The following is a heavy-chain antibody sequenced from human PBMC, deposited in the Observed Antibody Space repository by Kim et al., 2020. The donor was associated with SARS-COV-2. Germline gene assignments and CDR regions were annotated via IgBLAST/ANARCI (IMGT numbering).Heavy chain of an antibody. J-gene: IGHJ3*02. Sequence: GGSLRLSCAASGFTFSSYAMHWVRQAPGKGLEWVAVISYDGSNKYYADSVKGRFTISRDNSKNTLYLQMNSLRAEDTAVYYCARGVPDTAMVFDAFDIWGQGTMVTVSS. V-gene: IGHV3-30*04. CDR3: ARGVPDTAMVFDAFDI. D-gene: IGHD5-18*01. CDR2: ISYDGSNK. CDR1: GFTFSSYA.